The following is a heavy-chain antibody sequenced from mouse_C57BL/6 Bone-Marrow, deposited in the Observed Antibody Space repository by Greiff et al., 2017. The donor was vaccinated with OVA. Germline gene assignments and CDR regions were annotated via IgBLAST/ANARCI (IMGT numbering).Heavy chain of an antibody. D-gene: IGHD4-1*01. CDR2: INPSTGGT. CDR3: ARFGLGHAMDY. V-gene: IGHV1-42*01. Sequence: EVQLQQSGPELVKPGASVKISCKASGYSFTGYYMNWVKQSPEKSLEWIGEINPSTGGTTYNQKFKAKATLTVDKSSSTAYMQLKSLTSEDSAVYYCARFGLGHAMDYWGQGTSVTVSS. J-gene: IGHJ4*01. CDR1: GYSFTGYY.